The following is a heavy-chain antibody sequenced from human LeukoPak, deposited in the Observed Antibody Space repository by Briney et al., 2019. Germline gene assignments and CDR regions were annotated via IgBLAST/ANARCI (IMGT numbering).Heavy chain of an antibody. Sequence: GASVKVSCEASGYTFTSYDINWVRQATGQGLEWMGWMNPNSGNTGYAQKFQGRVTMTRNTSISTAYMELSSLRSEDTAVYYCARGYSGSYWVNYYYYYYMDVWGKGTTVTVSS. D-gene: IGHD1-26*01. J-gene: IGHJ6*03. CDR3: ARGYSGSYWVNYYYYYYMDV. CDR1: GYTFTSYD. V-gene: IGHV1-8*01. CDR2: MNPNSGNT.